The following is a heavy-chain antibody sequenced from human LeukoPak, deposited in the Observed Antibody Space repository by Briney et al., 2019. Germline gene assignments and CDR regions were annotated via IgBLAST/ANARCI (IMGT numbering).Heavy chain of an antibody. CDR3: AREVEYSSGWYPFDY. CDR2: IYYSGST. Sequence: KSSETLSLTCTVSGGSISSYYWSWIRQPPGKGLEWIGYIYYSGSTNYNPSLKSRVTISVDTSKNQFSLKLSSVTAADTAVYYCAREVEYSSGWYPFDYWGQGTLVTVSS. CDR1: GGSISSYY. V-gene: IGHV4-59*12. D-gene: IGHD6-19*01. J-gene: IGHJ4*02.